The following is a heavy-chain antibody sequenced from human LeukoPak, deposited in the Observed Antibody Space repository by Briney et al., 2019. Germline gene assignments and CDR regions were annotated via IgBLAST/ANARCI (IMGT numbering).Heavy chain of an antibody. CDR2: IIPIFGTA. J-gene: IGHJ6*03. V-gene: IGHV1-69*13. Sequence: SVKVSCKASGGTFSSYAISWVRQAPGQGLEWMGGIIPIFGTANYAQKFQGRVTITADESTSTAYMELSSLRSEDTAVYYCARGPGIAVADYYYYMDVWGKGTTVTVSS. CDR3: ARGPGIAVADYYYYMDV. D-gene: IGHD6-19*01. CDR1: GGTFSSYA.